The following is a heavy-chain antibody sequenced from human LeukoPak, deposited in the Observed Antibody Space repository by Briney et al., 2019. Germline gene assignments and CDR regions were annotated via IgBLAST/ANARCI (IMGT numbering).Heavy chain of an antibody. J-gene: IGHJ5*01. Sequence: GASVKVSCKASGYSFTSYNINWVRQAPGQGLEWIGWISTYNGNTNYAQKLQGRVTMTTETSSSTAYMELWGLISDDTAMYYCAKLTGYTNSWYDSWGQGTLVIVSS. CDR1: GYSFTSYN. CDR2: ISTYNGNT. CDR3: AKLTGYTNSWYDS. D-gene: IGHD6-13*01. V-gene: IGHV1-18*01.